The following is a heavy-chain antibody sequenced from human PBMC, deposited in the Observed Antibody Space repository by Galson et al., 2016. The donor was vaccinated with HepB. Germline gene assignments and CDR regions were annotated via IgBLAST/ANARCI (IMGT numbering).Heavy chain of an antibody. CDR2: ITGDGSGS. Sequence: SLRLSCAASGFTFSVYWVHWVRQVPGKGLEWVSRITGDGSGSTSADSVKGRFTISRDNARNTVYLQLNRLRVEDTAVYYCARAGGVRWLDVWGQGTTVNVAS. CDR1: GFTFSVYW. D-gene: IGHD3-10*01. CDR3: ARAGGVRWLDV. V-gene: IGHV3-74*01. J-gene: IGHJ6*02.